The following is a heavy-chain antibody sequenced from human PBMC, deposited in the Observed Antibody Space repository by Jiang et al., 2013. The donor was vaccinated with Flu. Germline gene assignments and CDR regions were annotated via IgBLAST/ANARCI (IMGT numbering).Heavy chain of an antibody. J-gene: IGHJ4*02. Sequence: GPGLVKPSETLSLTCTVSGGSISNSRYYWGWIRQPPGKGLEWIATIYYSGSTYYNPSLRSRVTISVDTSKNQFSLRLSYVTAADTAVYYCARHLPDTAMDPFDYWGQGTLATVSS. CDR2: IYYSGST. CDR3: ARHLPDTAMDPFDY. D-gene: IGHD5-18*01. V-gene: IGHV4-39*01. CDR1: GGSISNSRYY.